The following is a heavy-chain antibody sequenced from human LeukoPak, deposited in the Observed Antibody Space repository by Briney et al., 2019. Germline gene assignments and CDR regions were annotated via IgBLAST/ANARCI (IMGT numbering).Heavy chain of an antibody. J-gene: IGHJ4*02. CDR3: ARDDSGPDY. V-gene: IGHV3-7*01. CDR1: GFTFSSYW. D-gene: IGHD6-19*01. CDR2: MRQDGSEK. Sequence: AGSLRLSCAASGFTFSSYWMSWVRQAPGQGLEWVANMRQDGSEKYYVDSVKGRFTISRDNAENSLYLQMNSLRAEDTAVYYCARDDSGPDYWGQGTLVTVSS.